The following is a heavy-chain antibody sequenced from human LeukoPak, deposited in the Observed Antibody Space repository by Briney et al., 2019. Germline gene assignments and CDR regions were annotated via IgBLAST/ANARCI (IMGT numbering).Heavy chain of an antibody. D-gene: IGHD5-18*01. CDR3: ARGPKSNSYGYWIFSF. CDR1: GYTFTSYG. V-gene: IGHV1-18*01. CDR2: VSAYNGNT. J-gene: IGHJ4*02. Sequence: AASVKVSXKASGYTFTSYGISWVRQAPGQGLEWMGWVSAYNGNTNYAQKLQGRVTMTTDTSTSTAYMELRSLRSDDTAVYYCARGPKSNSYGYWIFSFWGQGTLVTVSS.